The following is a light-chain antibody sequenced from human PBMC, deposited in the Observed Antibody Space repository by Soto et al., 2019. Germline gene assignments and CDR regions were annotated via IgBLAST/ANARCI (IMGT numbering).Light chain of an antibody. CDR1: SSDVGGYNY. CDR3: SSYTSSSTFV. J-gene: IGLJ2*01. V-gene: IGLV2-14*01. CDR2: DVS. Sequence: QSALTQPASVSGSPGQSITISCTGTSSDVGGYNYVSWYQQHPGKAPKLMIYDVSNRPSGVSNRFSGSKSGNTASLTISGLQAEDEADYCCSSYTSSSTFVFGGGTKLTVL.